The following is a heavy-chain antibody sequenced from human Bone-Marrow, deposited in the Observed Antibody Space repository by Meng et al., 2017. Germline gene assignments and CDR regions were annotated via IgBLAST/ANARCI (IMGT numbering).Heavy chain of an antibody. V-gene: IGHV3-23*01. CDR3: ASHVEMAPIDY. Sequence: GESLKISCAASGFTFSSYAMSWVRQAPGKGLEWVSAISGSGGSTYYADSVKGRFTISRDNSKHTLYLQMNSLRAEDTAVYYCASHVEMAPIDYWGQGTLVTVSS. CDR1: GFTFSSYA. D-gene: IGHD5-24*01. J-gene: IGHJ4*02. CDR2: ISGSGGST.